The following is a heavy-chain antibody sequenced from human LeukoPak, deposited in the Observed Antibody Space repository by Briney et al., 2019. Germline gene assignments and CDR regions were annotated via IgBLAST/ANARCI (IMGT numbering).Heavy chain of an antibody. Sequence: ASVKVSCKVSGYTLTELSMHWVRQAPGKGLEWMGGFDPEDGETIYAQKFQGRVTTTEDTSTDTAYMELSSLRSEDTAVYYCATDGRRSYSSSWYGGPNWFDPWGQGTLVTVSS. CDR3: ATDGRRSYSSSWYGGPNWFDP. CDR1: GYTLTELS. J-gene: IGHJ5*02. D-gene: IGHD6-13*01. CDR2: FDPEDGET. V-gene: IGHV1-24*01.